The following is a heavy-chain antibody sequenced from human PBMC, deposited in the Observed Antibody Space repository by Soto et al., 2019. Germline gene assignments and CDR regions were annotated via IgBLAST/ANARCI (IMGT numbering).Heavy chain of an antibody. V-gene: IGHV1-18*01. CDR2: ISAYNGNT. J-gene: IGHJ5*02. Sequence: ASVKVSCKASGYTFTSYGISWVRQAPGQGLEWMGWISAYNGNTNYSQKLQGRVTMTTDTSTSTAYMELRSLRSEDTAAYYCARDNAIAARVPAWLRFDPWGQGTLVTVSS. CDR3: ARDNAIAARVPAWLRFDP. D-gene: IGHD6-6*01. CDR1: GYTFTSYG.